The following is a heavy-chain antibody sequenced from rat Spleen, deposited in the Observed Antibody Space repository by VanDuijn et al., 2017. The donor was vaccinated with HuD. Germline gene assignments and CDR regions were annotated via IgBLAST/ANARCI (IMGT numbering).Heavy chain of an antibody. CDR2: IIYDGSRT. V-gene: IGHV5-7*01. J-gene: IGHJ2*01. CDR1: GFTFSDYN. D-gene: IGHD1-9*01. Sequence: EVQLVESGGGLVQPGRSLKLSCAASGFTFSDYNMAWVRQAPKKGLEWVATIIYDGSRTYYRDSVKGRFTISRDNAQSTLSLQMDSLRSEDTATYYCARRHYGYTDYFDYWGQGVMVTVSS. CDR3: ARRHYGYTDYFDY.